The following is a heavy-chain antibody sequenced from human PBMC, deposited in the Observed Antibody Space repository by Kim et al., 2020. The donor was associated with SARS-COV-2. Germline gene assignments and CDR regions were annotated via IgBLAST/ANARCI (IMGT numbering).Heavy chain of an antibody. Sequence: VQGRVTITRDTSAGTAYMELGSLRSEDTAVYYCARADPGVRYSSGWIFDYWGQGTLVTVSS. D-gene: IGHD6-19*01. V-gene: IGHV1-3*01. CDR3: ARADPGVRYSSGWIFDY. J-gene: IGHJ4*02.